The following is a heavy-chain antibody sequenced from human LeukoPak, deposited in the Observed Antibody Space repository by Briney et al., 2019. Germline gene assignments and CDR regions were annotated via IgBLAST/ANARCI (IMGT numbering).Heavy chain of an antibody. CDR2: IYYSGST. D-gene: IGHD3-16*01. V-gene: IGHV4-39*01. CDR1: GGSISSSSYH. Sequence: SETLSLTCIVSGGSISSSSYHWGWIRQPPGKGLEWIGSIYYSGSTLYNPSLTSRVTISVDTSKNQFSLRLNSVTAADTAVYYCARQLGAYSYPFDIWGQGTKVTVSS. CDR3: ARQLGAYSYPFDI. J-gene: IGHJ3*02.